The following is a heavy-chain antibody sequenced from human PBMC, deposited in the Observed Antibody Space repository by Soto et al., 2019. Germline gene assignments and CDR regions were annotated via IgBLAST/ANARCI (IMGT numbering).Heavy chain of an antibody. CDR3: ARGGEPLGYYGLDV. CDR2: MYYPGVT. J-gene: IGHJ6*02. CDR1: GGSVRSGNHF. Sequence: SETLSLTCSVSGGSVRSGNHFWNWIRQPPGRGLEWLGYMYYPGVTNYNPSLKSRVSMSVDTSKDQFSLNLTSLTAADTAVYYCARGGEPLGYYGLDVWGQGTTVTVSS. V-gene: IGHV4-61*01.